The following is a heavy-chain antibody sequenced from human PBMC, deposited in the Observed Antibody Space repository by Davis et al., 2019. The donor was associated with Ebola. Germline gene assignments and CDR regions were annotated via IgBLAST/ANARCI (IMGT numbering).Heavy chain of an antibody. CDR3: ARDYNGPGIV. V-gene: IGHV3-21*01. CDR1: GFTFSAYS. Sequence: GESPMLSCVCSGFTFSAYSLNCVRQAPGKGLEWVSCMRASSSSDYIYYADSVKGRFTISRDNANNSLYLQMNSLTAEDTAVYYCARDYNGPGIVWGQGTTVTVSS. CDR2: MRASSSSDYI. D-gene: IGHD3-10*01. J-gene: IGHJ6*02.